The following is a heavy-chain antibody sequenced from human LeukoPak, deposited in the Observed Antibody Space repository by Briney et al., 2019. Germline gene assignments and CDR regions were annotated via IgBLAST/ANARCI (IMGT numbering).Heavy chain of an antibody. CDR3: ARVAGYTYSYYYFDY. V-gene: IGHV4-59*01. D-gene: IGHD5-18*01. CDR2: IYHTGST. Sequence: SETLSLTCTVSGGSFSSYYWTWIRQPPGKGLEWIGYIYHTGSTNYNPSLKSRVTISVDTSKNQFSLKLTSVTAAVTAVYFCARVAGYTYSYYYFDYWGQGTLVTVSS. J-gene: IGHJ4*02. CDR1: GGSFSSYY.